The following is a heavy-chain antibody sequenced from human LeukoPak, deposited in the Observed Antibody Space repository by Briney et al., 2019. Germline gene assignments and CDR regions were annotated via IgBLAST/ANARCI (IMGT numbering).Heavy chain of an antibody. V-gene: IGHV4-59*08. CDR3: ASYNYYDSSGYLDY. J-gene: IGHJ4*02. CDR1: GGSISSYY. CDR2: IYYSGST. D-gene: IGHD3-22*01. Sequence: SETLYLTCTVSGGSISSYYWSWIRQPPGKGLECIGYIYYSGSTNYNPSLKSRVTISVDTSKNQFSLKLSSVTAADTAVYYCASYNYYDSSGYLDYWGQGTLVTVSS.